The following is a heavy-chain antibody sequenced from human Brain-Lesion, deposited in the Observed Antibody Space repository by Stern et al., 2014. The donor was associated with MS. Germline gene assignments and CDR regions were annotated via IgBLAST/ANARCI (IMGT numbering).Heavy chain of an antibody. D-gene: IGHD3/OR15-3a*01. CDR1: GGSISSGSYS. CDR3: ARGTAMIFGANGLDV. Sequence: VQLVESGPGLVKPSQALSLTCTVSGGSISSGSYSWTWIRQSAGKGLEWIGRIYTSGSTIYNPSFKSRPTISSAAAKNQFSLKLHSVTAADTAVYYCARGTAMIFGANGLDVWGQGTTVTVSS. CDR2: IYTSGST. V-gene: IGHV4-61*02. J-gene: IGHJ6*02.